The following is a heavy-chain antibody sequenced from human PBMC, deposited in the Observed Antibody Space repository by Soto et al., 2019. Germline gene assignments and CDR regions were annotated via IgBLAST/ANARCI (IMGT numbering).Heavy chain of an antibody. V-gene: IGHV1-24*01. CDR3: ATARGSSSRYYYYGMDV. J-gene: IGHJ6*02. D-gene: IGHD6-13*01. CDR1: GYTLTELS. Sequence: GASVKVXCKVSGYTLTELSMHWVRQAPGKGLEWMGGFDPEDGETIYAQKFQGRVTMTEDTSTDTAYMELSSLRSEDTAVYYCATARGSSSRYYYYGMDVWGQGTTVTVSS. CDR2: FDPEDGET.